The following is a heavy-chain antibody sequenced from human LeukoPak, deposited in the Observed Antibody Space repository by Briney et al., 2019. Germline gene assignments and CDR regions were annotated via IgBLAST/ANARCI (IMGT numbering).Heavy chain of an antibody. CDR2: IYYGGST. V-gene: IGHV4-39*01. Sequence: SETLSLTCTVSGGSISSNTYYWDWIRQPPGKGLECIGSIYYGGSTYYNPSIKSRVIISVDTSKNQFSLKLSSVTAADTAVYYCARAYYYASSAFDIWGQGTMVTVSS. CDR1: GGSISSNTYY. J-gene: IGHJ3*02. CDR3: ARAYYYASSAFDI. D-gene: IGHD3-22*01.